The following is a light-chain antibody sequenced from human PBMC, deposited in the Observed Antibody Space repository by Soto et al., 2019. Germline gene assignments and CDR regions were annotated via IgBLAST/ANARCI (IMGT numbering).Light chain of an antibody. CDR1: NIGSKS. CDR2: DDS. J-gene: IGLJ3*02. Sequence: SYELTQPPSVSVAPGQTARITCGGSNIGSKSVHWYQQKPGQAPVLVVYDDSDRPSGIPERFSGSNSGNTATLTISGVEAGDEADYYCQVWDSSSDHWVFGGGTKLTVL. CDR3: QVWDSSSDHWV. V-gene: IGLV3-21*02.